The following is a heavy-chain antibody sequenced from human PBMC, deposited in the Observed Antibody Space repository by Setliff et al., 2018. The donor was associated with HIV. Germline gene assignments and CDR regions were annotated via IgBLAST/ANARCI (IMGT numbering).Heavy chain of an antibody. CDR2: IKNRPAGGTT. J-gene: IGHJ4*02. V-gene: IGHV3-15*01. CDR3: TTDLGSGRFSRNNN. D-gene: IGHD1-26*01. CDR1: GFVFTNAW. Sequence: GGSLRLSCVASGFVFTNAWMTWVRQAPGKGLEWVGRIKNRPAGGTTEYAAPVKGRFTISRDDSKNMAYLQMNSLKIEDTALYYCTTDLGSGRFSRNNNWGQGTLVTVSS.